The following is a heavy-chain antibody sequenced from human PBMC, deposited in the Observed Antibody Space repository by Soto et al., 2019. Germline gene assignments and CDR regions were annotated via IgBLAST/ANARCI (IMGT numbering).Heavy chain of an antibody. V-gene: IGHV4-31*03. J-gene: IGHJ6*02. CDR3: AATMVRGVGTIYYYYGMDV. D-gene: IGHD3-10*01. Sequence: SETLSLTCTVSGGSISSGGYYWSWIRQHPGKGLEWIGYIYYSGSTYYNPSLKSRVTISVDTSKNQFSLKLSSVTAADTAVYYCAATMVRGVGTIYYYYGMDVWGQGTTVTVSS. CDR1: GGSISSGGYY. CDR2: IYYSGST.